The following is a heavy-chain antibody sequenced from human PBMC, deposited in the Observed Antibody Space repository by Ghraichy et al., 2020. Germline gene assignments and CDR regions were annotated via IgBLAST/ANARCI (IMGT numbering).Heavy chain of an antibody. D-gene: IGHD3-16*02. CDR1: GFSLTTNGMG. CDR2: IYWDDDR. V-gene: IGHV2-5*02. CDR3: ADRTNFGGVVVTFGS. J-gene: IGHJ5*02. Sequence: SGPTLVKPTQTLTLTCTFSGFSLTTNGMGVGWIRQPPGKALEWLALIYWDDDRRYSPSLSSRLTVTKDTSKNQVVLTMTNMDPADTATYYCADRTNFGGVVVTFGSWGPGTLVTVSS.